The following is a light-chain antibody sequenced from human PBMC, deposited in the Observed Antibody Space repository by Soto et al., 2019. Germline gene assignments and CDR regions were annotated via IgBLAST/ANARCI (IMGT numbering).Light chain of an antibody. V-gene: IGKV3-15*01. Sequence: PYVSPGEIATLSCRASQSVSSNLAWYQQKPGQAPRLLIYGASTRATGIPARFSGSGSGTEFTLTISSLQSEDFAVYYCQQDNNWTRRFGQGAKVDIK. CDR3: QQDNNWTRR. CDR2: GAS. J-gene: IGKJ1*01. CDR1: QSVSSN.